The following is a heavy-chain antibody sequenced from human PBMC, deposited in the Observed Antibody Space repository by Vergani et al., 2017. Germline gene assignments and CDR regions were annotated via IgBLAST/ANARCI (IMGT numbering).Heavy chain of an antibody. D-gene: IGHD2/OR15-2a*01. J-gene: IGHJ4*01. CDR1: GFTFSNSA. V-gene: IGHV3-23*01. CDR3: VKEKIDLGSYFFDS. CDR2: ISGPGLST. Sequence: EVHLLESGGGLVQSGGSLRLSCAASGFTFSNSAVSWVRQAPGRGLAWVSSISGPGLSTYYADSVKGRFSISRGTSKNTVFLQMHSLRAEDTAIYYCVKEKIDLGSYFFDSWGHGILVTVSS.